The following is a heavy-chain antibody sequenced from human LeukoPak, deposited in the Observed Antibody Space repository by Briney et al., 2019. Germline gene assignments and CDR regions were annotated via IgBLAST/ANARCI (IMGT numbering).Heavy chain of an antibody. CDR1: GYTLTELS. CDR3: ATGPPLSGSYQPPFDY. Sequence: ASVKVSCKVSGYTLTELSMHWVRQAPGKGLEWMGGFDPEDGETIYAQKFQGRVTMTEDTSTDTAYMELSSRRSEDTAVYYCATGPPLSGSYQPPFDYWGQGTLVTVSS. D-gene: IGHD1-26*01. J-gene: IGHJ4*02. CDR2: FDPEDGET. V-gene: IGHV1-24*01.